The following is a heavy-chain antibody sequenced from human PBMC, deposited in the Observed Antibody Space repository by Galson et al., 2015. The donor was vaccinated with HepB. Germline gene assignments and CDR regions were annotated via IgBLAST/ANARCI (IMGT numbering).Heavy chain of an antibody. D-gene: IGHD1-1*01. CDR1: GFTFTSYA. V-gene: IGHV1-3*01. CDR3: GRESPADGINGI. Sequence: SVKVSCKASGFTFTSYAVHWVRQAPGQRLEWVGWINAGNGNTKYSQKFQGRVTITRDTSVTIAYMELSSLRFEDTAVYCCGRESPADGINGIWGQGTLVTVSS. J-gene: IGHJ3*02. CDR2: INAGNGNT.